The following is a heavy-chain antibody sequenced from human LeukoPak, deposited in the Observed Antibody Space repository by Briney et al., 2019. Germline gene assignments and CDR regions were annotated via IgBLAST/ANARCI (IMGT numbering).Heavy chain of an antibody. D-gene: IGHD2-2*01. Sequence: GGSLRLSCAASGFTFNIHWMHWVRQVPGKGLVWVARVNTDGSSTTYADSVKGRFTISRDNAKDTLYLQMNTLRAEDTAMYYCARDRGHAYFFDYWGQGTLVTVPS. CDR2: VNTDGSST. J-gene: IGHJ4*02. V-gene: IGHV3-74*03. CDR3: ARDRGHAYFFDY. CDR1: GFTFNIHW.